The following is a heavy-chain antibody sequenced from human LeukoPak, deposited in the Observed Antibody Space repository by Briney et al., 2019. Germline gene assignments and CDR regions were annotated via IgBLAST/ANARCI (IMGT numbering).Heavy chain of an antibody. CDR2: ISTSGSTI. V-gene: IGHV3-48*04. J-gene: IGHJ4*02. Sequence: GGSLRLSCAASGFIFSRCGMHWVRQAPGKGLEWVSYISTSGSTIYYADSVKGRFTISRDNAKNSLYPQMNSLRAEDTAVYYCARAAAAPSFDYWGQGTLVTVSS. D-gene: IGHD6-13*01. CDR3: ARAAAAPSFDY. CDR1: GFIFSRCG.